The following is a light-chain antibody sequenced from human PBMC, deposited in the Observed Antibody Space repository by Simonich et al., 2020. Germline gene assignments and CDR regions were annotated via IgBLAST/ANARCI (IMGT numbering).Light chain of an antibody. CDR2: RNN. CDR3: AAWDDSLNGPV. Sequence: QSVLTQPPSASGTPGQRVTISCSGSSSNIGSNTVNWYQQLPGTAPKLLIYRNNQRTPGVPDRFSGSKSGTSASLAISGLQSEDEADYYCAAWDDSLNGPVFGGGTKLTVL. CDR1: SSNIGSNT. V-gene: IGLV1-44*01. J-gene: IGLJ3*02.